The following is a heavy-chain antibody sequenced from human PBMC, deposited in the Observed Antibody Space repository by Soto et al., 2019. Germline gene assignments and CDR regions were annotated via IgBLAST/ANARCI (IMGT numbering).Heavy chain of an antibody. V-gene: IGHV3-21*01. CDR3: ARGVDTARTQGGY. CDR2: ISSSSSYI. J-gene: IGHJ4*02. Sequence: EVQLVESGGGLVKPGGSLRLSCAASGFTFSSYSMNWVRQAPGKGLEWVSSISSSSSYIYYADSVKGRFTISRDNAKNALYLQMNSLRAEDTAVYYCARGVDTARTQGGYWGQGTLVTVSS. CDR1: GFTFSSYS. D-gene: IGHD5-18*01.